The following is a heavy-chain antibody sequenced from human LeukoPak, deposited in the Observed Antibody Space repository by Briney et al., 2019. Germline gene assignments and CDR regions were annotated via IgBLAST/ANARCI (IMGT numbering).Heavy chain of an antibody. D-gene: IGHD5-12*01. CDR3: AKDPAALRGRGFDY. V-gene: IGHV3-30*18. J-gene: IGHJ4*02. CDR2: ISYDGSNK. Sequence: PGRSLRLSCAASGFTFSSYGMHWVRQAPGKGLEWVAVISYDGSNKYYPDSVKGRVTLSRYNSKNTLYLQMNSLRAEDTAVYYCAKDPAALRGRGFDYWGQGTLVTVSS. CDR1: GFTFSSYG.